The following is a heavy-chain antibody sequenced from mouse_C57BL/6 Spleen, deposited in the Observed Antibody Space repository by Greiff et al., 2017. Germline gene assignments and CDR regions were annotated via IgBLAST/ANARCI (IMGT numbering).Heavy chain of an antibody. CDR3: TRDSNYEAWFAY. V-gene: IGHV1-5*01. D-gene: IGHD2-5*01. CDR1: GYTFTSYW. CDR2: IYPGNSDT. J-gene: IGHJ3*01. Sequence: EVKLVESGTVLARPGASVKMSCKTSGYTFTSYWMHWVKQRPGQGLEWIGAIYPGNSDTSYNQKFKGKAKLTSVTSASTAYMELSSLTNEDSAVYYCTRDSNYEAWFAYWGQGTLVTVSA.